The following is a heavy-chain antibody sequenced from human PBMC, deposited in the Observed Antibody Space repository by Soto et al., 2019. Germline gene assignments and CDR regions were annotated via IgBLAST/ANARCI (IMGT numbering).Heavy chain of an antibody. D-gene: IGHD3-16*02. V-gene: IGHV3-23*01. CDR3: AKSITFGGVIVIGIWDY. CDR2: ISGSGGST. Sequence: EVQLLESGGGLVQPGGSLRLSCAASGFTFSSYAMSWVRQAPGKGLEWVSAISGSGGSTYYADSVKGRFTISRDNSKNTLYLQMNRLRAEDTAVYYCAKSITFGGVIVIGIWDYWGQGTLVTVSS. CDR1: GFTFSSYA. J-gene: IGHJ4*02.